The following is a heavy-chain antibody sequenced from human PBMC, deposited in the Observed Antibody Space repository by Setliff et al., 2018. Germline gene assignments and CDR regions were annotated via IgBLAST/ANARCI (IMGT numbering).Heavy chain of an antibody. CDR2: ISVYNGDT. J-gene: IGHJ4*02. D-gene: IGHD1-1*01. CDR3: ARGSREGTDY. Sequence: ASVKVSCKASGYTFRNYAFAWVRQAPGQGLEWVGWISVYNGDTNYAQKFQGRVTITRDTSASTAYMELSSLRSEDTAVYYCARGSREGTDYWGQGTLVTVSS. V-gene: IGHV1-18*01. CDR1: GYTFRNYA.